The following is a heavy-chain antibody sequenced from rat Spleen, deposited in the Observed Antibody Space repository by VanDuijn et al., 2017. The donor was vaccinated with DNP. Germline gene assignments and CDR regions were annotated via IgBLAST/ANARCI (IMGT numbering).Heavy chain of an antibody. CDR1: GFSLTSYH. V-gene: IGHV2S13*01. Sequence: QVQLKDSGPGLVQPSQTLSLTCTVSGFSLTSYHVHWVRQPPGKGLEWMGVIWSGGNTDYNSALKPRLSISRDTSESQVFLTVNSLQTEDTGIYYCNRNEFGQPGVYWGQGVMVTVSS. J-gene: IGHJ2*01. CDR3: NRNEFGQPGVY. CDR2: IWSGGNT. D-gene: IGHD1-4*01.